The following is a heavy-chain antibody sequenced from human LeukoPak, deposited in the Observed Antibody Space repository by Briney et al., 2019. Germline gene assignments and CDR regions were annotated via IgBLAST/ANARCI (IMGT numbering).Heavy chain of an antibody. J-gene: IGHJ4*02. Sequence: SETLSLTCAVYGGSFSGYYWSWIRQPPGKGLEWIGEINHSGSTNYNPSLKSRVTISVDTSKNQSSLKLSSVTAADTAVYYCARGNYDSSGYYTDYWGQGTLVTVSS. D-gene: IGHD3-22*01. CDR1: GGSFSGYY. CDR3: ARGNYDSSGYYTDY. CDR2: INHSGST. V-gene: IGHV4-34*01.